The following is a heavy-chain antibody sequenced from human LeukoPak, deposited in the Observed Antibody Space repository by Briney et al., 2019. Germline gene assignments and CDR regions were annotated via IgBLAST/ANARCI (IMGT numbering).Heavy chain of an antibody. V-gene: IGHV3-23*01. Sequence: GGSLRLSCAASGSTFSSYAMSWVRQAPGKGLEWVSAISGSGGSTYYADSVKGRFTISRDNSKNTLYLQMNSLRAEDTAVYYCAKDLESYFRVYFDYWGQGTLVTVSS. CDR2: ISGSGGST. CDR1: GSTFSSYA. D-gene: IGHD2/OR15-2a*01. J-gene: IGHJ4*02. CDR3: AKDLESYFRVYFDY.